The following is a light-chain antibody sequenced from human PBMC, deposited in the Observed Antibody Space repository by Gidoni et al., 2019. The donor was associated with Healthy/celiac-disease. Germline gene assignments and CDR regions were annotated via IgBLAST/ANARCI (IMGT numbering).Light chain of an antibody. CDR2: WAS. J-gene: IGKJ4*01. V-gene: IGKV4-1*01. CDR1: QSGLSSANNKNY. Sequence: DIVMTQSPAPLAVSLAERATINCKSSQSGLSSANNKNYLHWYQQQAGQPPKMLFYWASTRESGVPDRFSGGGSGTDFTLTIRSLLAEYVAVYYCQSRLTFGGGTKVEIK. CDR3: QSRLT.